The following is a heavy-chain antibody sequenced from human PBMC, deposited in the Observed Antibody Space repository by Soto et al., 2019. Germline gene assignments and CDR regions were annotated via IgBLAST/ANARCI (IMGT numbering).Heavy chain of an antibody. CDR3: ARVHIVVVPAARNVFDY. CDR1: GYTFTSYG. V-gene: IGHV1-18*01. CDR2: ISAYNGNT. Sequence: ASVKVSCKASGYTFTSYGISWVLQAPGQGLEWMGWISAYNGNTNYAQKLQGRVTMTTDTSTSTAYMELRSLRSDDTAVYYCARVHIVVVPAARNVFDYWGQGTLVTVSS. D-gene: IGHD2-2*01. J-gene: IGHJ4*02.